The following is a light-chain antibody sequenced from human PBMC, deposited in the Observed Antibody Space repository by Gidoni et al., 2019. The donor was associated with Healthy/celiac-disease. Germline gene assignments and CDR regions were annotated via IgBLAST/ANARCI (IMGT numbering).Light chain of an antibody. Sequence: DIQTTQSPSSLSALVGDRVTITCRASHSMSSYLNRYQQKPMKAPKRLIYAASSLQSGVPSRFRGSGSGTDVTLTISSRQPEYFATYYCQQSYSTPQXXXQGTKVEIK. CDR1: HSMSSY. CDR2: AAS. V-gene: IGKV1-39*01. J-gene: IGKJ1*01. CDR3: QQSYSTPQX.